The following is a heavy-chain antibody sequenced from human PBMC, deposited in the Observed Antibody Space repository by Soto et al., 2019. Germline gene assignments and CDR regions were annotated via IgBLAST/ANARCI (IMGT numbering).Heavy chain of an antibody. J-gene: IGHJ6*02. V-gene: IGHV4-31*03. CDR2: IYYSGSA. CDR3: ARDKHRDFRSGYRRTYYYYGMDV. D-gene: IGHD3-3*01. Sequence: QVQLQESGPGLVKPSQTLSLTCTVSGGSISSGGYYWSWIRQHPGKGLEWIGYIYYSGSAYYNPSLKSRVTISVDTSKNQFSLKLSSVTAADTAVYYCARDKHRDFRSGYRRTYYYYGMDVWGQGTTVTVSS. CDR1: GGSISSGGYY.